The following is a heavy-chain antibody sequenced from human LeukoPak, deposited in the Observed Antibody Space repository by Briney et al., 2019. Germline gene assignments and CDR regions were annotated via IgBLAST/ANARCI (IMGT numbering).Heavy chain of an antibody. CDR2: IYYSGST. Sequence: PSGTLSLTCTVSGGSTSSYYWSWIRQPPGKGLEWIGYIYYSGSTNYNPSLKSRVTISVDTSKNQFSLKLSSVTAADTAVYYCARVLPGIAVAGRGYYFDYWGQGTLVTVSS. V-gene: IGHV4-59*01. J-gene: IGHJ4*02. CDR1: GGSTSSYY. CDR3: ARVLPGIAVAGRGYYFDY. D-gene: IGHD6-19*01.